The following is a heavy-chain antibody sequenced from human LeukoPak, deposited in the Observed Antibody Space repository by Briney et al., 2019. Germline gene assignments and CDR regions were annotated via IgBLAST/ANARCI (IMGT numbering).Heavy chain of an antibody. J-gene: IGHJ4*02. Sequence: SETLSLTCTVSGGSISSYYWSWIRQPPGKRLGWIGYIYYSGSPNYNPSRKSRVTISEDTSKNHFSLKLSSVTAADTAVYYCARPGKEGDYWGQGTLVTVSS. CDR2: IYYSGSP. CDR3: ARPGKEGDY. V-gene: IGHV4-59*08. CDR1: GGSISSYY.